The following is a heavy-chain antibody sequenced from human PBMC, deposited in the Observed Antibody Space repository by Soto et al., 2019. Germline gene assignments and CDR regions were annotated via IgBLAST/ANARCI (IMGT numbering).Heavy chain of an antibody. CDR2: IYYSGST. Sequence: NLSLTCTVSDGAISSGGYYWSWIRQHPGKGLEWVGYIYYSGSTYYNPSLKSRVTISVDTTKNQFSLKLSSVTAADTAVYYCAREQSRPGDYGMDVWGQGTTVTVSS. CDR3: AREQSRPGDYGMDV. CDR1: DGAISSGGYY. D-gene: IGHD4-4*01. J-gene: IGHJ6*02. V-gene: IGHV4-31*03.